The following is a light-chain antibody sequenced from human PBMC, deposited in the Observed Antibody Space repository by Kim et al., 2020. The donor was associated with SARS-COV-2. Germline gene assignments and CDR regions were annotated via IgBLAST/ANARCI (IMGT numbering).Light chain of an antibody. Sequence: IVMTQSPATLSVSPGERATLSCRASQSVSSYLAWYQQKPGQAPRLLIYDASTRATGIPARFSGSGSGTEFTLTISSLQSEDFAVYYCQQYDKWPPYTFGQGIKLEIK. J-gene: IGKJ2*01. CDR2: DAS. CDR1: QSVSSY. V-gene: IGKV3-15*01. CDR3: QQYDKWPPYT.